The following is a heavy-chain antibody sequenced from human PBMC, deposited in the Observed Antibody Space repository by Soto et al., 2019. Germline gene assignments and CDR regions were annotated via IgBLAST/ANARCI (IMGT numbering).Heavy chain of an antibody. CDR3: AKDLGKDYYIDV. CDR1: GFTFSSYG. CDR2: ISYDGSNK. Sequence: GGSLRLSCAASGFTFSSYGMHWVRQAPGKGLEWVAVISYDGSNKYYADSVKGRFTISRDNSKNTLYLQMNSLRAEDTAVYYCAKDLGKDYYIDVWGKGNTVTVSS. J-gene: IGHJ6*03. V-gene: IGHV3-30*18.